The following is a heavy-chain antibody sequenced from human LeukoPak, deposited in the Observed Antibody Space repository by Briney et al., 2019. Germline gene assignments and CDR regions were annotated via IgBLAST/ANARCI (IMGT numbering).Heavy chain of an antibody. D-gene: IGHD6-19*01. CDR2: IYHSGST. J-gene: IGHJ4*02. CDR3: ARSVWYLNPFDY. CDR1: GDSINKSY. V-gene: IGHV4-59*01. Sequence: SETLSLTCTVSGDSINKSYWHWIRQTPGKGLEWIGYIYHSGSTNYNPSLKGRVTISVDTSKNQFSLKLESVTAADTARYYCARSVWYLNPFDYWGQGSLVTVSS.